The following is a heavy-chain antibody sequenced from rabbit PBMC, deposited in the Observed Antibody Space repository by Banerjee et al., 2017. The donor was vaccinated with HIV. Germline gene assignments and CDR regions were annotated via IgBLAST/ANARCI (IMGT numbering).Heavy chain of an antibody. CDR1: GFSLSSSYN. J-gene: IGHJ4*01. V-gene: IGHV1S40*01. CDR2: INTGSGST. D-gene: IGHD6-1*01. CDR3: ARWGAGYADYGYPTGVNL. Sequence: QSLEESGGDLVKPGASLTLTCTASGFSLSSSYNMCWVRQAPGKGLEWIGCINTGSGSTWYASWAKGRFTISKTSSTTVTLQMTSLTAADTATYFCARWGAGYADYGYPTGVNLWGQGTLVTVS.